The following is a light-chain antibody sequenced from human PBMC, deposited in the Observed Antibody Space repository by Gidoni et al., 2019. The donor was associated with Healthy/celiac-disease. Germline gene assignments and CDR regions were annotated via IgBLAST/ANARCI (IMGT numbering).Light chain of an antibody. Sequence: DIQLTQSPSFLSASVGDRVTITCRASQGISSYLAWYQQKPGKAPKLLIYAASTLQSGVTSRFSGSGSGTEFTLTISSLQPEDFATYYCQQLNSYPDVTWTFGQGTKVEIK. J-gene: IGKJ1*01. CDR1: QGISSY. V-gene: IGKV1-9*01. CDR3: QQLNSYPDVTWT. CDR2: AAS.